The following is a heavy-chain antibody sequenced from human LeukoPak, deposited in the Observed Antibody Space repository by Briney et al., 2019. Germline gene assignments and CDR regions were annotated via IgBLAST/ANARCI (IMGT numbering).Heavy chain of an antibody. CDR3: ARELRLGELSFDY. Sequence: ASVKVSCKASGYTLTGYYMHWVRQAPGQGLEWMGWINPNSGGTNYAQKFQGRVTMTRDTSISTAYMELSRLRSDDTAVYYCARELRLGELSFDYWGQGTLVTVSS. V-gene: IGHV1-2*02. J-gene: IGHJ4*02. CDR2: INPNSGGT. D-gene: IGHD3-16*02. CDR1: GYTLTGYY.